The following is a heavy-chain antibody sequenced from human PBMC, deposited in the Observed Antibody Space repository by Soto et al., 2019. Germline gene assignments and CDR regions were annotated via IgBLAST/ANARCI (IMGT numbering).Heavy chain of an antibody. D-gene: IGHD3-22*01. J-gene: IGHJ6*02. CDR3: ARFYYDSSGYLPSPYYYYYGMDV. CDR2: IKQDGSEK. CDR1: GFTFSSFW. V-gene: IGHV3-7*04. Sequence: GGSLRLSCAASGFTFSSFWMSWVRQAPGKGLEWVANIKQDGSEKYYVDSVKGRFTISRDNAKNSLYLQMNSLRAEDTAVYYCARFYYDSSGYLPSPYYYYYGMDVWGQGTTVTVSS.